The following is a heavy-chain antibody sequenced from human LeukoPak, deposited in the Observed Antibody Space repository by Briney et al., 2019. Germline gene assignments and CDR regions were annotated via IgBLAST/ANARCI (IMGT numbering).Heavy chain of an antibody. CDR3: ARGGYDSSGWPSQFDY. D-gene: IGHD3-22*01. J-gene: IGHJ4*02. Sequence: GSLRLSCAASGFTFSDYYMSWIRPAPGKGLEWVSYISSSGSTIYYADSVKGRFTISRDNAKNSLYLQMNSLRAEDTAVYYCARGGYDSSGWPSQFDYWGQGTLVTVSS. CDR1: GFTFSDYY. V-gene: IGHV3-11*01. CDR2: ISSSGSTI.